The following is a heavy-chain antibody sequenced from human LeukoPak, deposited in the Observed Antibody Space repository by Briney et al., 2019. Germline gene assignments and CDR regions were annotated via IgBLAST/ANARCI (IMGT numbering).Heavy chain of an antibody. D-gene: IGHD3-3*01. CDR2: INPNRGGT. CDR3: ARDFQFSSGSYNY. CDR1: GYTFTGYY. V-gene: IGHV1-2*02. J-gene: IGHJ4*02. Sequence: GASVKVSCKASGYTFTGYYMHWVRQAPGQGLEWMGWINPNRGGTNYAQKFQGRVTMTRDTSISTAYMELSRLRSDDTAVYYCARDFQFSSGSYNYWGQGTLVTVSS.